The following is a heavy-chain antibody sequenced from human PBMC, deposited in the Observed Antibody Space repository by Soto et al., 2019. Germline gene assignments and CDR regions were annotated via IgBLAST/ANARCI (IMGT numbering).Heavy chain of an antibody. CDR1: GGSISSSSYY. V-gene: IGHV4-39*06. J-gene: IGHJ6*02. D-gene: IGHD5-12*01. CDR3: AREEYVDKGMDV. Sequence: ASETLSLTCTVSGGSISSSSYYWGWLRQPPGKGLEWIGSIYYSGSTYYNPSLKSRVTISVDTSKNQFPLKLSSVTAADTPVYYCAREEYVDKGMDVWGQGTTVTVSS. CDR2: IYYSGST.